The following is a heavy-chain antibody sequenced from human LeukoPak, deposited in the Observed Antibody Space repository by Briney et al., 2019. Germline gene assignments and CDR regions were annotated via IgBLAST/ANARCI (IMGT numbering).Heavy chain of an antibody. D-gene: IGHD3-16*01. J-gene: IGHJ6*03. CDR2: IIPIFGTA. V-gene: IGHV1-69*05. Sequence: GASVKVSCKASGGTFSSYAISRVRQAPGQGLEWMGGIIPIFGTANYAQKFQGRVTITTDESTSTAYMELSSLRSEDTAVYYCARSARGSYYYYMDVWGKGTTVTVSS. CDR1: GGTFSSYA. CDR3: ARSARGSYYYYMDV.